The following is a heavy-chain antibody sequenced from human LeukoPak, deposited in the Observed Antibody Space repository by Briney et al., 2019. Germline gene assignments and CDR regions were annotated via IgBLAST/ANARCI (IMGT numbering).Heavy chain of an antibody. CDR3: ARVIRAAPGKGYFDY. Sequence: GGSLRLSCATSGFIFSTYALSWVRQAPGKGLEWASSISGSGGSTYHADSVKGRSTISRDSSKNTLYLQMNSLRAEDTAIYYCARVIRAAPGKGYFDYWGQGTLVTVSS. D-gene: IGHD6-13*01. CDR2: ISGSGGST. V-gene: IGHV3-23*01. CDR1: GFIFSTYA. J-gene: IGHJ4*02.